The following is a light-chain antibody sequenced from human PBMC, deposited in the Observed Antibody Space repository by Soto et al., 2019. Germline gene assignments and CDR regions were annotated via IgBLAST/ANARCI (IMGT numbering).Light chain of an antibody. CDR2: GND. Sequence: QSVLTQPPSVSGAPGQRVTISCTGSSSNIGAGYDVHWYQQLPGTAPKLLIYGNDNRPSGVPDRFYGSKSGTSASLAITGLQTEDEADYYCQSYDSNLSGVIFGGGTQLTVL. J-gene: IGLJ2*01. CDR3: QSYDSNLSGVI. CDR1: SSNIGAGYD. V-gene: IGLV1-40*01.